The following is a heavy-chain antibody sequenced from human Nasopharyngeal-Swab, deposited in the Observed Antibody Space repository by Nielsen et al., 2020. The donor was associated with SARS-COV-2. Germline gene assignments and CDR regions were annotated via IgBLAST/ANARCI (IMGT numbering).Heavy chain of an antibody. J-gene: IGHJ4*02. CDR2: INSDGSST. V-gene: IGHV3-74*01. CDR3: ATIFGVPY. CDR1: GFTFSSYW. D-gene: IGHD3-3*01. Sequence: GASLKISCAASGFTFSSYWMHWVRQAPGKGLVWVSRINSDGSSTNYTDSVKGRFTISRDNAKNTLYLQMNSLRAEDTAVYYCATIFGVPYWGQGTLVTVSS.